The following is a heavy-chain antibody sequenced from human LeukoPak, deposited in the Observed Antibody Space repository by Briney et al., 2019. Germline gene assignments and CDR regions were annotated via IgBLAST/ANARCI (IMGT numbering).Heavy chain of an antibody. V-gene: IGHV3-64*04. D-gene: IGHD7-27*01. J-gene: IGHJ4*02. Sequence: GGSLRLSCSASGFTFSSYGMHWVRQAPGKGLEYVSGISNKGGSTYYADSVKGRFTISRDNSKNTLYLQMNSLRVEDTAVYYCASTTGDRDYWGQGTLVNVSS. CDR3: ASTTGDRDY. CDR1: GFTFSSYG. CDR2: ISNKGGST.